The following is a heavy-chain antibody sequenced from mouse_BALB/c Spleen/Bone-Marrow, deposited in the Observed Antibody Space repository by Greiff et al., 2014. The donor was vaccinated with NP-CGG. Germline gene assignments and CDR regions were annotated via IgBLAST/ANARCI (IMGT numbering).Heavy chain of an antibody. V-gene: IGHV1-26*01. Sequence: EVQLQQSGPDLVKPGASVKISCKASGYSFTGYYMHWVKQSHVKSLEWIGRINPYNGATTYNQNFKAKASLTVDKSSSTAYMKLHSLTSEDSAVYYCARSWDYWGQGTTLTVSS. CDR3: ARSWDY. D-gene: IGHD4-1*01. CDR2: INPYNGAT. CDR1: GYSFTGYY. J-gene: IGHJ2*01.